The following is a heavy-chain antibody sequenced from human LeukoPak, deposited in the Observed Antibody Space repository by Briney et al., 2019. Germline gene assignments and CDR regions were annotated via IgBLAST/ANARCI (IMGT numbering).Heavy chain of an antibody. J-gene: IGHJ4*02. CDR1: GFTFDYYW. D-gene: IGHD3-22*01. V-gene: IGHV3-74*01. Sequence: GGSLRLSCAASGFTFDYYWMHWVRQAPGKGLMWVSRINTDGSNTHYADSVKGRFTISRDNAKNTLYLQMNGLRVEDTAVYYCVRSAFHAGSGNYYDYWGQGTLVTVSS. CDR3: VRSAFHAGSGNYYDY. CDR2: INTDGSNT.